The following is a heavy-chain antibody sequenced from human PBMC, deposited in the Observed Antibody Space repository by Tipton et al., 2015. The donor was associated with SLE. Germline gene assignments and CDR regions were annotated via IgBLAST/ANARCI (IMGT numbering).Heavy chain of an antibody. Sequence: LRLSCTVSGASLSSGSYCWSWIRQSAGKGLEWIGRVYRSGITNYNPSLKSRVSISVDTSKNQVSLRLSSVTAADTAVYYCAGETRVVTPADYFYYMDVWGKGTTVIVSS. CDR2: VYRSGIT. CDR1: GASLSSGSYC. D-gene: IGHD4-23*01. J-gene: IGHJ6*03. CDR3: AGETRVVTPADYFYYMDV. V-gene: IGHV4-61*02.